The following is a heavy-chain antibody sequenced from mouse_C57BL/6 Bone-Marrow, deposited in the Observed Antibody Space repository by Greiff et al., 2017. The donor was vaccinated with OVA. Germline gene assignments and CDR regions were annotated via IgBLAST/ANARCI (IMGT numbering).Heavy chain of an antibody. CDR1: GYAFTNYL. D-gene: IGHD2-1*01. V-gene: IGHV1-54*01. CDR2: INPGSGGT. CDR3: ARSHYGNLFAY. Sequence: QVQLQQSGAELVRPGTSVKVSCKASGYAFTNYLIEWVKQRPGQGLEWIGVINPGSGGTNYNEKFKGKATLTADKSSSTAYMQLSSLTSEDSAVDFCARSHYGNLFAYWGQGTLVTVSA. J-gene: IGHJ3*01.